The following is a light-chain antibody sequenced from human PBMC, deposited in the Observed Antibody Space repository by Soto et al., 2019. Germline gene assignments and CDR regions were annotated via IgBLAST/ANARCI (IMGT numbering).Light chain of an antibody. CDR1: SSNIGSYY. CDR2: RNN. Sequence: QSVLTQTPSASGTPGQRVTMSCSGSSSNIGSYYVYWYQQLPGTAPRLLIYRNNQRPSGVPDRFSGSKSGTSASLAISGLRSEDEADYYCAAWDDSLSGVIFGGGTKVTVL. J-gene: IGLJ2*01. CDR3: AAWDDSLSGVI. V-gene: IGLV1-47*01.